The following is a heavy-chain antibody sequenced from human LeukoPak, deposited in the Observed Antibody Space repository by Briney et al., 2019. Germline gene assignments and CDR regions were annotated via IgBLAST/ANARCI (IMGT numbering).Heavy chain of an antibody. CDR2: IYYSGST. CDR1: GGSISSGDYY. Sequence: PSETLSLTCTVPGGSISSGDYYWSWIRQPPGKGLEWIGYIYYSGSTYYNPSLKSRVTISVDTSKNQFSLKLSSVTAADTAVYYCARERIAAAGTDYWGQGTLVTVSS. CDR3: ARERIAAAGTDY. J-gene: IGHJ4*02. V-gene: IGHV4-30-4*01. D-gene: IGHD6-13*01.